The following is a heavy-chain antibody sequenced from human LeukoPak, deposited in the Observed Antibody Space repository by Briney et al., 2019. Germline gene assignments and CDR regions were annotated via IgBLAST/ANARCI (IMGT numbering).Heavy chain of an antibody. V-gene: IGHV4-31*03. Sequence: SQTLSLTCTVSGGSISSGGYYWSWIRQHPGKGLEWIGYIYYSGSTYYNPSLKSRVNISVDTSKNQFSLKLSSVTAADTAVYYCARAPTGISYYFDYWGQGTLVTVSS. CDR1: GGSISSGGYY. CDR3: ARAPTGISYYFDY. J-gene: IGHJ4*02. CDR2: IYYSGST.